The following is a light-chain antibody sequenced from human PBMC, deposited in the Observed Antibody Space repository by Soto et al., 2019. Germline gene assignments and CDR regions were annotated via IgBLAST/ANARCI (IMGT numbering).Light chain of an antibody. CDR3: QQYNSYPDT. CDR2: DAS. J-gene: IGKJ1*01. CDR1: QTISSW. Sequence: DIQMTHSPSTLSGSVGDRVTITCRASQTISSWLAWYQQKPGKAPKLLIYDASSLESGVPSRFSGSGSGTEFTLTISSLQPDDFATYYCQQYNSYPDTFGQGTKVDIK. V-gene: IGKV1-5*01.